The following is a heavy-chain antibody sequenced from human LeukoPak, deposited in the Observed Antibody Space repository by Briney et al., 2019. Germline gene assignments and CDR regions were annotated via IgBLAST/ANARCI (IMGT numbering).Heavy chain of an antibody. CDR1: GYIFTAYA. D-gene: IGHD2-15*01. V-gene: IGHV1-3*01. CDR2: INAGNGIT. Sequence: ASVKVSCKASGYIFTAYAIHWVRQAPRQGLEWMGWINAGNGITKYSQKFQGRFTISRDNSKNTLYLQMNSLRAEDTAVYYCARVVVAATPWFDPWGQGTLVTVSS. CDR3: ARVVVAATPWFDP. J-gene: IGHJ5*02.